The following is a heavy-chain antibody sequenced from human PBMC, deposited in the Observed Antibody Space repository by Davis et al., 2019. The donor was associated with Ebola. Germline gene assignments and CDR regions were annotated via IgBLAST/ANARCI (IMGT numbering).Heavy chain of an antibody. J-gene: IGHJ3*02. CDR2: IYPADSDS. D-gene: IGHD4/OR15-4a*01. CDR1: GYNFAGYW. CDR3: ARKRYSANYAGNDFQI. Sequence: GESLKISCKGSGYNFAGYWIGRVRQMPGKGLEWTGIIYPADSDSIYSPSFQGQVTISVDKSINTAYLQWSTLKASDTAIYYCARKRYSANYAGNDFQIWGQGTMVTVSP. V-gene: IGHV5-51*01.